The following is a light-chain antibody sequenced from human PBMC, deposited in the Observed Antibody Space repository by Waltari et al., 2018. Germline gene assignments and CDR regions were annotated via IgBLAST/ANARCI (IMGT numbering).Light chain of an antibody. V-gene: IGKV3-15*01. Sequence: VVLTQSPATLSVSPGESAIISCRASQSVSSNLAWYQQKPGQAPRRLIYDASTRASSIPARCTGSGSGTEFTLTINSLQSEDSATYYGQQYNRWPPITFGQGTRLDIK. J-gene: IGKJ5*01. CDR2: DAS. CDR3: QQYNRWPPIT. CDR1: QSVSSN.